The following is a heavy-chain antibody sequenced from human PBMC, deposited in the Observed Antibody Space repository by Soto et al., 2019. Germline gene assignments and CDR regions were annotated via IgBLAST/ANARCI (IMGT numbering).Heavy chain of an antibody. D-gene: IGHD3-16*02. Sequence: EASVKVSCKASGYTFTSYAMHWVRQAPGQRLEWMGWINAGNGNTKYSQKFQGRVTITRDTSASTAYMELSSLRSEDTAVYYCARGEDPMITFGGVIVTPAYYFDYWGQGTLVTVSS. CDR2: INAGNGNT. CDR3: ARGEDPMITFGGVIVTPAYYFDY. J-gene: IGHJ4*02. CDR1: GYTFTSYA. V-gene: IGHV1-3*01.